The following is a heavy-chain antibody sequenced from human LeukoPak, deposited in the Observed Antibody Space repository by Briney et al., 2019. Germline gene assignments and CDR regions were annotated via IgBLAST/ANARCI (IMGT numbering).Heavy chain of an antibody. CDR3: AREEYYYDSSGYYSSVGLEYYMHV. D-gene: IGHD3-22*01. CDR1: GGSFSGYY. J-gene: IGHJ6*03. V-gene: IGHV4-34*01. Sequence: SETLSLTCAVYGGSFSGYYWSWIRQPPGKGLEWIGEINHSGSTNYNPSLKSRVTISVDTSKNQFSLKLSSLTAADTAVYYCAREEYYYDSSGYYSSVGLEYYMHVWGKGTTVTVSS. CDR2: INHSGST.